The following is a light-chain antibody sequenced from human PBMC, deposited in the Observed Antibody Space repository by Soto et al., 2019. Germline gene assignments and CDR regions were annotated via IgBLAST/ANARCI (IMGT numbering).Light chain of an antibody. J-gene: IGKJ1*01. CDR2: KAS. V-gene: IGKV1-5*03. Sequence: DIQMTQSPSTLSASVGDTVTITCRASQSISSWLAWYQQKPEKAPKLLIYKASTVESGVPSRFSGSGSGTEFTLTISSLQPDDFASYYCQHDPGYPWTFGQGTKVE. CDR3: QHDPGYPWT. CDR1: QSISSW.